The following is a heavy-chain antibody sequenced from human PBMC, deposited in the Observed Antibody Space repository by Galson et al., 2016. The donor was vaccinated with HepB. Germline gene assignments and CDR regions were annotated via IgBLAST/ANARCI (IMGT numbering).Heavy chain of an antibody. V-gene: IGHV3-23*01. CDR2: ISVTGTDT. D-gene: IGHD2-21*01. CDR3: ARGGLANIVASFDS. CDR1: AFAFSNSV. J-gene: IGHJ5*01. Sequence: SLRLSCAASAFAFSNSVMSWLRQAPGRGLECVSTISVTGTDTYYTDSVRGRFTISRDNSKNTLYLQMNSLRGDDTAVYFCARGGLANIVASFDSWGQGTRVIVSA.